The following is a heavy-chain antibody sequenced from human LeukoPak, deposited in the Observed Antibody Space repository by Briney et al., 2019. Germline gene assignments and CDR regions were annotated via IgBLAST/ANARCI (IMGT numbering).Heavy chain of an antibody. V-gene: IGHV3-15*01. CDR1: GFTFSNAW. D-gene: IGHD3-10*01. CDR2: IRGKSDHGTT. J-gene: IGHJ3*02. Sequence: GGSLRLSCAASGFTFSNAWMNWVRQAPGKGLEWVGRIRGKSDHGTTDYAAPVKGRVTISRDDSKNTLYLQMNSLKTEDTAVYYCTTRELRYYGSGTYPVAFDIWGQGTMVSVSS. CDR3: TTRELRYYGSGTYPVAFDI.